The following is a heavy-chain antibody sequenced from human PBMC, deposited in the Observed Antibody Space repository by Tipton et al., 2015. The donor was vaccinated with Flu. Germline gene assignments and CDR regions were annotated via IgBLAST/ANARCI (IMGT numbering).Heavy chain of an antibody. J-gene: IGHJ6*02. D-gene: IGHD3-3*01. CDR2: ISSSGSTI. V-gene: IGHV3-11*01. CDR1: GFTFSGYY. CDR3: ARDHPPSITVLGEITDYFGMAV. Sequence: SLSLSCAASGFTFSGYYMSWIRQLPGKGLEWLSHISSSGSTINYADSVKGRFTISRDNAKNSLYLQMNSLRAEDTAVYYCARDHPPSITVLGEITDYFGMAVWGQGTTVTVSS.